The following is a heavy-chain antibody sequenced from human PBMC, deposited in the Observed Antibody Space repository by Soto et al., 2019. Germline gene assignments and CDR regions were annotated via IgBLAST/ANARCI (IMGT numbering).Heavy chain of an antibody. Sequence: GGSLRLSCAASGFTFSSYDMHWVRQATGKGLEWVSAIGTAGDTYYPGSVKGRFTISRENAKNSLYLQMNSLRAEDTAVYYCARGGLSNYYYDSSAGMDVWGQGTTVTVSS. V-gene: IGHV3-13*01. CDR3: ARGGLSNYYYDSSAGMDV. J-gene: IGHJ6*02. D-gene: IGHD3-22*01. CDR1: GFTFSSYD. CDR2: IGTAGDT.